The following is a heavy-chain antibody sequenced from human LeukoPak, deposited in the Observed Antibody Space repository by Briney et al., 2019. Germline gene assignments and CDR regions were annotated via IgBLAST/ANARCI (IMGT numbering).Heavy chain of an antibody. D-gene: IGHD2-15*01. Sequence: PGRSLRLSCAASGFTFSSYVMHWVRQAPGKGLEWVAVISYDGSNKYYADSVKGRFTISRDNSKDTLYLQMNSLRAEDTAVYYCARAFAVVVAATDYWGQGTLVTVSS. CDR1: GFTFSSYV. J-gene: IGHJ4*02. CDR2: ISYDGSNK. CDR3: ARAFAVVVAATDY. V-gene: IGHV3-30-3*01.